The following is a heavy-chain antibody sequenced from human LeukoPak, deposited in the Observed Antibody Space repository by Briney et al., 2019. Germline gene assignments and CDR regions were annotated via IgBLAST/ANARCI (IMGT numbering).Heavy chain of an antibody. D-gene: IGHD1-26*01. J-gene: IGHJ4*02. V-gene: IGHV1-69*01. Sequence: GSSVKVSRKASGGTFISYAISWVRQAPGQGLEWMGGIIPIFGTANYAQKFQGRVTITADESTSTAYMELSSLRSEDTAVYYCAREYFESYYVSNYFDYWGQGTLVTVSS. CDR1: GGTFISYA. CDR3: AREYFESYYVSNYFDY. CDR2: IIPIFGTA.